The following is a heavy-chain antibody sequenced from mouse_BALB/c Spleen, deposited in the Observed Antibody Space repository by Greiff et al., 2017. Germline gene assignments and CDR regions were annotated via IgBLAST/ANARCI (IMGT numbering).Heavy chain of an antibody. J-gene: IGHJ2*01. CDR2: IRSKSNNYAT. CDR3: VRQGDY. V-gene: IGHV10-1*02. Sequence: EVKLVESGGGLVQPKGSLKLSCAASGFTFNSYAMNWVRQAPGKGLEWVARIRSKSNNYATYYADSVKDRFTISRDDSQSMLYLQMNNLKTEDTAMYYCVRQGDYWGQGTTLTVSS. CDR1: GFTFNSYA.